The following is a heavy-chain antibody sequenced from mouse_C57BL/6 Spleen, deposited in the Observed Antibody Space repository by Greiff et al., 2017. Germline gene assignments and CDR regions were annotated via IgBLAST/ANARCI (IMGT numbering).Heavy chain of an antibody. D-gene: IGHD2-4*01. CDR3: AKEDDYAPYAMDY. Sequence: EVKLVESGGGLVKPGGSLKLSCAASGFTFSDYGMHWVRQAPEKGLEWVAYISSGSSTIYYADPVKGRFTISRDNAKNTLFLQMTSLRSEDTAMYYCAKEDDYAPYAMDYWGQGTSVTVSS. CDR2: ISSGSSTI. CDR1: GFTFSDYG. V-gene: IGHV5-17*01. J-gene: IGHJ4*01.